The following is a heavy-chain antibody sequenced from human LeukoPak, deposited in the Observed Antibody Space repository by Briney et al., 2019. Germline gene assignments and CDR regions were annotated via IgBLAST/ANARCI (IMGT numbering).Heavy chain of an antibody. CDR1: GFTFSDYA. J-gene: IGHJ4*02. CDR3: AKLGSNGTICYANY. CDR2: ISGGGDST. V-gene: IGHV3-23*01. D-gene: IGHD2-2*01. Sequence: GGSLRLSCAATGFTFSDYAMTWVRQTPGKGLEWVSVISGGGDSTDYADSMKGRFTIPRDNYKNTLYLQMNRLSAKDTALYYFAKLGSNGTICYANYWGQGTLVTVSS.